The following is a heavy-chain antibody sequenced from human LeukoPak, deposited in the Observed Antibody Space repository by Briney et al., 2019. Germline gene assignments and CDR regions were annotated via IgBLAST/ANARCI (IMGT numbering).Heavy chain of an antibody. V-gene: IGHV4-59*01. J-gene: IGHJ4*02. CDR1: GGSISSYY. D-gene: IGHD3-3*01. Sequence: PSETLSLTCTVSGGSISSYYWSWIRQPPGKGLEWIGYIYYSGSTNYNPSLKSRVTISVDTSKNQFSLKLSSVTAADTAVYYCAGQYYDFWSGPLWGQGTLVTVSP. CDR3: AGQYYDFWSGPL. CDR2: IYYSGST.